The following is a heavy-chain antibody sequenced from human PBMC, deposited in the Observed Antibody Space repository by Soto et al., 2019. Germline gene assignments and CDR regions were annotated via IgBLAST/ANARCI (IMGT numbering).Heavy chain of an antibody. CDR1: GGSISSGGYY. CDR3: ARHSRVAASREYYFDY. D-gene: IGHD6-19*01. Sequence: TSETLSLTCTVSGGSISSGGYYWSWIRQHPGKGLEWIGYIYYSGSTYYNPSLKSRVTISVDTSKNQFSLKLSSVTAADTAVYYCARHSRVAASREYYFDYWGQGTLVTVSS. CDR2: IYYSGST. J-gene: IGHJ4*02. V-gene: IGHV4-31*03.